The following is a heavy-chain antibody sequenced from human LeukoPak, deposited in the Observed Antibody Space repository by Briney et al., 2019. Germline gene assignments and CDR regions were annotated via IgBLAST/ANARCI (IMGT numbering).Heavy chain of an antibody. D-gene: IGHD3-16*02. Sequence: ASVKVSCKASGYTFTSYDINWVRQATGQGLEWMGWTNPNSGNTGYAQKFQGRVTMTRNTSISTAYMELSSLRSEDTAVYYCARGSLRDYVWGSYRYEPHYFDYWGQGTLVTVSS. J-gene: IGHJ4*02. CDR2: TNPNSGNT. V-gene: IGHV1-8*01. CDR1: GYTFTSYD. CDR3: ARGSLRDYVWGSYRYEPHYFDY.